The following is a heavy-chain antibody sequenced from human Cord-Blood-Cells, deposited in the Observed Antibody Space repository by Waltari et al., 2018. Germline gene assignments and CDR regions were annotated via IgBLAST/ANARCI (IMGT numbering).Heavy chain of an antibody. D-gene: IGHD2-2*01. Sequence: EVQLVESGGGLVQPGGSLRLSCAASGFTFSSYEMNWVRHAPGKGLEWVSYISSSGSTIYDADSVKGRFTISRDNAKNSLYLQMNSLRAEDTAVYYCARGSGDIVVVPAAMYFQHWGQGTLVTVSS. CDR3: ARGSGDIVVVPAAMYFQH. V-gene: IGHV3-48*03. CDR2: ISSSGSTI. CDR1: GFTFSSYE. J-gene: IGHJ1*01.